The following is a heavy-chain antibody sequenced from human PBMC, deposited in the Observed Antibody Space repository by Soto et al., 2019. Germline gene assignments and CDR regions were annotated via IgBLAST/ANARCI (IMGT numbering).Heavy chain of an antibody. D-gene: IGHD2-2*01. Sequence: EVQLVESGGGLVQPGGSLRLSCAVSGFTFSDHYMDWVRQTPGKGLEWVGRSRDKGNSYTTGYAASVKGRFIISRDDSKNSLYFQMNSLKTDDTAVYYCAVLVVPSAINYFDYWGQGALVTVSS. V-gene: IGHV3-72*01. CDR3: AVLVVPSAINYFDY. J-gene: IGHJ4*02. CDR1: GFTFSDHY. CDR2: SRDKGNSYTT.